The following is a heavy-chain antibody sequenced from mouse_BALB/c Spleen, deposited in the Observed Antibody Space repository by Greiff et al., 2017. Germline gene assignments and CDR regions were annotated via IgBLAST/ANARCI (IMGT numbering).Heavy chain of an antibody. V-gene: IGHV1S81*02. D-gene: IGHD2-1*01. Sequence: QVQLQQSGAELVKPGASVKLSCKASGYTFTSYYMYWVKQRPGQGLEWIGGINPSNGGTNFNEKFKSKATLTVDKSSSTAYMQLSSLTSEDSAVYYCTRSNYGNYWYFDVWGAGTTVTVSS. CDR1: GYTFTSYY. CDR2: INPSNGGT. CDR3: TRSNYGNYWYFDV. J-gene: IGHJ1*01.